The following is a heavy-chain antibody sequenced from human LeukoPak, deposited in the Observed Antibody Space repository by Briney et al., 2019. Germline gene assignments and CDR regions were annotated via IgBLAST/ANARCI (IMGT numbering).Heavy chain of an antibody. J-gene: IGHJ4*02. CDR1: GGSISSGDYY. Sequence: PSETLSLTCTVSGGSISSGDYYWSWIRQPPGKGLEWIGYIYYSGSTYYNPSLKSRVTISVDTSKNQFSLKLSSVTAADTAVYYCASARYSGSLFGHWGQGTLVTVSS. CDR3: ASARYSGSLFGH. D-gene: IGHD1-26*01. V-gene: IGHV4-30-4*01. CDR2: IYYSGST.